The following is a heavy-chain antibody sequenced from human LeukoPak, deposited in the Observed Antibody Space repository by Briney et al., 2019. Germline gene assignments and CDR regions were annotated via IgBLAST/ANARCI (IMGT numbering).Heavy chain of an antibody. J-gene: IGHJ4*02. V-gene: IGHV3-30*03. CDR1: GFSLSNYG. Sequence: GGSLRLSCAASGFSLSNYGMHWVRQAPGKGLEWVAIISYDESSKYYGDSVKGRFTISRDNSKNTLYLQMNSLRADDSAIYYCASDHQQRFPVYYFDYWGQGTLVTVSS. D-gene: IGHD2-21*01. CDR2: ISYDESSK. CDR3: ASDHQQRFPVYYFDY.